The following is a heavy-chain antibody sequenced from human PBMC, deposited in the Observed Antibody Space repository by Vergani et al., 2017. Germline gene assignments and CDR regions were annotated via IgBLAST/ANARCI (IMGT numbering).Heavy chain of an antibody. CDR3: ARHTTYTDS. CDR2: IYPADSDT. CDR1: EYSFGNYW. V-gene: IGHV5-51*01. J-gene: IGHJ4*02. Sequence: EVELVHSGPEMRKPGASLKISCKGSEYSFGNYWIGWVRQMPGKCLEWMGIIYPADSDTRYSPSFQGQVTISADKSISTAFLQWDSLKASDTALYYCARHTTYTDSWGQGTLVTVSS. D-gene: IGHD1-1*01.